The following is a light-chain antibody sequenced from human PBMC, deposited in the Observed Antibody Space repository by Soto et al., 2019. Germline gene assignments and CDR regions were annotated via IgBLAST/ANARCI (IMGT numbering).Light chain of an antibody. CDR1: QSVSSH. Sequence: IVLTQSPGNMAMSPCRTTTRSSRASQSVSSHLAWYQKKPGQAPRLLIYGASTRATGVPARFGGNGSGTEFTLTISSLQSEDFAVYYCQHYNNWPHTFGQGTRLEIK. V-gene: IGKV3-15*01. CDR2: GAS. J-gene: IGKJ5*01. CDR3: QHYNNWPHT.